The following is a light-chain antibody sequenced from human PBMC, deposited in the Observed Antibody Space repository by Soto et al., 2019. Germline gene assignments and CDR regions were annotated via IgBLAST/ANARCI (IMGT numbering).Light chain of an antibody. CDR3: AAWDDSLSGPRVV. Sequence: QSVLTQPPSASGTPGQRVTISCSGSSSNIGSNYVYWYQQLTGTAPKLLIYRNNQRPSGVPDRFSGSKSGTSASLAISGLRSEDEADYYCAAWDDSLSGPRVVFGGGTKLTVL. CDR2: RNN. J-gene: IGLJ2*01. CDR1: SSNIGSNY. V-gene: IGLV1-47*01.